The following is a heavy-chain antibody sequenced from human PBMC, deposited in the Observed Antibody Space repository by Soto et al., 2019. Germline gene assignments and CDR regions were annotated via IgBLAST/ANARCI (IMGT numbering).Heavy chain of an antibody. D-gene: IGHD2-15*01. CDR3: AILGGERGYCSGGSCPFDY. CDR2: INTDSGGT. J-gene: IGHJ4*02. V-gene: IGHV1-2*04. CDR1: GYTFTGYD. Sequence: QVQLVQSGAEVKKPGASVKVSCKASGYTFTGYDMHWVRQAPGQGLEWMGWINTDSGGTNYAQKVQGWVTMTRDTSISTAYMELSRLRSDDTAVYYCAILGGERGYCSGGSCPFDYWGQGTLVTVSS.